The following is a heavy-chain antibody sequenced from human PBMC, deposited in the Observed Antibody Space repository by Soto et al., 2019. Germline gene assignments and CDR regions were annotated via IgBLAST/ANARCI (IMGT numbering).Heavy chain of an antibody. Sequence: EVQLVESGGGLVQPGGSLRLSCAASGFTFSTYWMNWVRQAPGKGLVWVSRINGDGSITTYADSVKGRFTISRDNAKNTLYLQMNSLRAEDTAVYYCARGDNCHGAAEEYWGQGTLVTVSS. CDR1: GFTFSTYW. D-gene: IGHD1-1*01. CDR2: INGDGSIT. J-gene: IGHJ4*02. CDR3: ARGDNCHGAAEEY. V-gene: IGHV3-74*01.